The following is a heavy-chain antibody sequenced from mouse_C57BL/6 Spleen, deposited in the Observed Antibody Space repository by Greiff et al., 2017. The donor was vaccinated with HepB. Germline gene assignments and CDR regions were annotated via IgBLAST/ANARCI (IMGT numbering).Heavy chain of an antibody. CDR1: GYTFTDYE. Sequence: QVQLKESGAELVRPGASVTLSCKASGYTFTDYEMHWVKQTPVHGLEWIGAIDPETGGTAYNQKFKGKAILTADKSSSTAYMELRSLTSEDSAVYYCTRLLDYWGQGTTLTVSS. J-gene: IGHJ2*01. CDR2: IDPETGGT. CDR3: TRLLDY. V-gene: IGHV1-15*01.